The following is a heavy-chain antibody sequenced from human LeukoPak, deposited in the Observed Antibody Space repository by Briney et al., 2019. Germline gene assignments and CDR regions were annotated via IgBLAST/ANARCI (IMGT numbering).Heavy chain of an antibody. Sequence: SETLSLTCTVSGGSINSYYWSWIRQPPGKGLEWIGYIYYSVNTNYNPSLRSRVTVSVDTSKNQFSLKLSSVTAADTAVYYCARHLLSGWVFDYWGQGTLVTVSS. V-gene: IGHV4-59*08. CDR1: GGSINSYY. J-gene: IGHJ4*02. CDR2: IYYSVNT. D-gene: IGHD6-19*01. CDR3: ARHLLSGWVFDY.